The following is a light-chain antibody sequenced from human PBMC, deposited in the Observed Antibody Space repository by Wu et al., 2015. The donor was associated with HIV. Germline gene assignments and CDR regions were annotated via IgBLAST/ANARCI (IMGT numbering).Light chain of an antibody. Sequence: DIQMTQSPSTLSASVGDRVTITCRASESIGDWLAWYQQKPGKAPNLLIYKASNLQSGVPSRFSGSGSGTEFTLTISSLQPDDFASYYCQQYYTPFPLTFGGGTKVEVK. V-gene: IGKV1-5*03. CDR2: KAS. J-gene: IGKJ4*01. CDR3: QQYYTPFPLT. CDR1: ESIGDW.